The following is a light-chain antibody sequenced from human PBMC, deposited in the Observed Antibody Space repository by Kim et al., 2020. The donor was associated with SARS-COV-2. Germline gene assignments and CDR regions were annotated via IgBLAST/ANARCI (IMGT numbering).Light chain of an antibody. CDR2: GKN. J-gene: IGLJ1*01. CDR3: NSRDSSGNHHYV. Sequence: LGTKVRMTCQGDSLRSYYASWYQQKPGQAPGLVIYGKNNRPSGIPDRFSGSSSGNTASLTITGAQAEDEADYYCNSRDSSGNHHYVFGTGTKVTVL. CDR1: SLRSYY. V-gene: IGLV3-19*01.